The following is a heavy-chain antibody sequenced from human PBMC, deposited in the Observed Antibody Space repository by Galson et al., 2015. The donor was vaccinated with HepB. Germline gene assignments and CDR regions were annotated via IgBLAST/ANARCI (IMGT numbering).Heavy chain of an antibody. J-gene: IGHJ4*02. CDR2: IIPILGIA. V-gene: IGHV1-69*02. CDR1: GGTFSSYT. Sequence: SVKVSCKASGGTFSSYTISWVRQAPGQGLEWMGRIIPILGIANYAQKFQGRVTITADKSTSTAYMELSSLRSEDTAVYYCAAPRGEQYGSGSYYPHLFDYWGQGTLVTVSS. D-gene: IGHD3-10*01. CDR3: AAPRGEQYGSGSYYPHLFDY.